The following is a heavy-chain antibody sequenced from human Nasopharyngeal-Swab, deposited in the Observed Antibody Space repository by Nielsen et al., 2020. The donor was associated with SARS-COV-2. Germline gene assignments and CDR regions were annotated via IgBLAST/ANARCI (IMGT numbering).Heavy chain of an antibody. CDR2: IYYSGST. J-gene: IGHJ6*02. CDR3: ARDHYGSGSPSMDV. CDR1: GGSVSSGSYY. Sequence: GSLRLSCTVSGGSVSSGSYYWSWIRQPPGKGLEWIGYIYYSGSTNYNPSLKSRVTISVDTSKNQFSLKLSSVTAAVTAVYYCARDHYGSGSPSMDVWGQGTTVTVSS. D-gene: IGHD3-10*01. V-gene: IGHV4-61*01.